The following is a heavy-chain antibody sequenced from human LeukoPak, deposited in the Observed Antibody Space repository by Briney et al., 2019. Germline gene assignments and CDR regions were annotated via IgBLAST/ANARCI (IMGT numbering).Heavy chain of an antibody. CDR2: ISAYNGNT. CDR1: GYTFTSYG. D-gene: IGHD3-9*01. CDR3: ARGGAAPWILTGYYNSDAFDI. J-gene: IGHJ3*02. V-gene: IGHV1-18*01. Sequence: ASVKVSCKASGYTFTSYGISWVRQAPGQGLEWMGWISAYNGNTNYAQKLQGRVTMTTDTSTSTAYMELRSLRSDDTAVYYCARGGAAPWILTGYYNSDAFDIWGQGTMVTVSS.